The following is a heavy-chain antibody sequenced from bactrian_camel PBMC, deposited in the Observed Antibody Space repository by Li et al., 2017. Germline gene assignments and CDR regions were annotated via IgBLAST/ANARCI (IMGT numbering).Heavy chain of an antibody. CDR3: AAEEVTYRRKTDDSWHDGFWYMF. D-gene: IGHD6*01. V-gene: IGHV3-3*01. J-gene: IGHJ4*01. Sequence: HVQLVESGGGSVKAGESLKLSCVAFGGTYSSCRSYCMGWARQAPGKEREGVAAKCTGVGVTYYGDSVKDRFTIEDNANYAVDLQMNSLKSEDTGMYYCAAEEVTYRRKTDDSWHDGFWYMFWGQGTQVTVS. CDR2: KCTGVGVT. CDR1: GGTYSSCRSYC.